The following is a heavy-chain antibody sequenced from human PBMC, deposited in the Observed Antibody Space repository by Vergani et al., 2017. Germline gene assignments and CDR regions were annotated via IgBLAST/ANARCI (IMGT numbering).Heavy chain of an antibody. V-gene: IGHV3-23*01. CDR2: ISASGAAT. J-gene: IGHJ4*01. CDR3: ARAYGRYDWFDY. CDR1: GFIFSTCA. D-gene: IGHD1-20*01. Sequence: EVQLLASGGDLVQPGGSLRLSCTASGFIFSTCAMSWVRQAPGKGLEWVSGISASGAATYYADSVKGRVTISRDNSKNTLYLQMKSLRVEDTAVYYWARAYGRYDWFDYWGQRTLVTVSS.